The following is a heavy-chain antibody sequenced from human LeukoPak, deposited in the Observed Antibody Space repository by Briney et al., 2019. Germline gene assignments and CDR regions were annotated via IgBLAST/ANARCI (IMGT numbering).Heavy chain of an antibody. Sequence: GESLKISCKGSGYSFNRYWIGWVRQMPGKGLEWMGVIYPGDSDTIYSPSFQGQVTILADESITTAYLQWSSLKASDTAMYYCARLRWPRGGRSSFDYWGQGALVTVSS. D-gene: IGHD3-10*01. CDR1: GYSFNRYW. CDR3: ARLRWPRGGRSSFDY. CDR2: IYPGDSDT. V-gene: IGHV5-51*01. J-gene: IGHJ4*02.